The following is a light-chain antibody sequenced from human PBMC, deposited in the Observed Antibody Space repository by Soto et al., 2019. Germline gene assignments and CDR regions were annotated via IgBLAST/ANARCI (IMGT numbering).Light chain of an antibody. CDR2: KAS. J-gene: IGKJ5*01. V-gene: IGKV1-5*03. CDR1: QSISSW. Sequence: DIQMTQSPSTLSASVGDRVTITCRASQSISSWLAWYQQIPGKAPKLLIYKASTLDSGVPSRFSGSGYGTEFTLSISSLPPDDFATYYCQQYNSYSITFGQGTRLEIK. CDR3: QQYNSYSIT.